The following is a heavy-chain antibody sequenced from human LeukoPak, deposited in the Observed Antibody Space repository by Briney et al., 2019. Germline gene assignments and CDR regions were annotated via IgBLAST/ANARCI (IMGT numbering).Heavy chain of an antibody. J-gene: IGHJ6*01. V-gene: IGHV3-30-3*01. CDR2: ISYEGSTK. CDR3: ARGMWSVPAASSLDYYYYGMDV. CDR1: GFTFSSYA. D-gene: IGHD2-2*01. Sequence: GRSLRLSCAASGFTFSSYAMHCVRPAPGKGLESVSVISYEGSTKYYADSVKGRFTNARDNSKSTLYLQMNSLRAEDTAVYYCARGMWSVPAASSLDYYYYGMDVWGQGTTVTVSS.